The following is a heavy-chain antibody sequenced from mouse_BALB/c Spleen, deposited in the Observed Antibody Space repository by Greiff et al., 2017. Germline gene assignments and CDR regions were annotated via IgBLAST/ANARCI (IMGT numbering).Heavy chain of an antibody. V-gene: IGHV3-6*02. J-gene: IGHJ2*01. CDR1: GYSITSGYY. CDR3: ARHFNYYGFDY. D-gene: IGHD1-1*01. CDR2: ISYDGSN. Sequence: EVQLQESGPGLVKPSQSLSLTCSVTGYSITSGYYWNWIRQFPGNKLEWMGYISYDGSNNYNPSLKNRISITLDTSKNQFFLKLNSVTTENTATYYCARHFNYYGFDYWGQGTTLTVSS.